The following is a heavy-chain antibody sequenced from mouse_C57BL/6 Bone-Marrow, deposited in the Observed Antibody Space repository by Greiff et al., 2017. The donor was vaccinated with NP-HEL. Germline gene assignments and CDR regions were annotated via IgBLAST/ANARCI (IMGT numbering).Heavy chain of an antibody. D-gene: IGHD2-4*01. CDR2: IDPSDSYT. CDR3: AREGDYLYAMGY. CDR1: GYTFTSYW. Sequence: QVQLQQPGAELVMPGASVKLSCKASGYTFTSYWMHWVKQRPGQGLEWIGEIDPSDSYTNYNQKFKGKSTLTVDKSSSTAYMQLSSLTSEDSAVYYCAREGDYLYAMGYWGQGTSVTVSS. J-gene: IGHJ4*01. V-gene: IGHV1-69*01.